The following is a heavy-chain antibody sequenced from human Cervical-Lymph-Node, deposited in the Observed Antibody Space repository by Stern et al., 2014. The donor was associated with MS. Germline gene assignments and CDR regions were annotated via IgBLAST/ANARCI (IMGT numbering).Heavy chain of an antibody. CDR3: ARADYYYGMDV. CDR1: GYSFTSYW. J-gene: IGHJ6*02. CDR2: IYPANSDP. Sequence: EVQLVESGAEVKKPGESLKISCKGSGYSFTSYWIGWVRQMPGKGLEWMGIIYPANSDPRYRPSFQGQSTISADKSISAAYLQWSSLKASDNAMYYCARADYYYGMDVWGQGTTVTVSS. V-gene: IGHV5-51*01.